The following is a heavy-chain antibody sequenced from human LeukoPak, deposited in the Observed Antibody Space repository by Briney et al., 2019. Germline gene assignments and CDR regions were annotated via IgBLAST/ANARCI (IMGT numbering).Heavy chain of an antibody. D-gene: IGHD1-7*01. CDR1: GFTFSSYA. J-gene: IGHJ6*02. Sequence: PGGSLRLSCAASGFTFSSYAMSWVRQAPGKGLEWVSAISGSGGSTYYADSVKGRFTISRDNSKNTLYLQMNSLRAEDTAVYYCAKGLGTGTTSDYYYGMDVWGQGTTVTVSS. V-gene: IGHV3-23*01. CDR2: ISGSGGST. CDR3: AKGLGTGTTSDYYYGMDV.